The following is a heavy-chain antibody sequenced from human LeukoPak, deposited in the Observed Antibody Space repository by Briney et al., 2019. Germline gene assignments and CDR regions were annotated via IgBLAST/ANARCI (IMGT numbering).Heavy chain of an antibody. D-gene: IGHD5-12*01. V-gene: IGHV3-33*06. CDR2: VWYEERTK. CDR1: GFSFSDYG. CDR3: VKEGIYLKSSLEE. Sequence: PGGSLRLSSTTSGFSFSDYGMHWVRQAPGKGLEWLASVWYEERTKYYVDSVKGRFTISRDNSKNSICLQMKSLGVDDTAIYYCVKEGIYLKSSLEEWGQGTLVTVSS. J-gene: IGHJ4*02.